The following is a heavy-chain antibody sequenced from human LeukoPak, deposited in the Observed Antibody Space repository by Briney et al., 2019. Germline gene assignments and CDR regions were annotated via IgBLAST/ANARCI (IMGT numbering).Heavy chain of an antibody. CDR2: IKQDGSEK. J-gene: IGHJ4*02. CDR1: GFTCSSYW. D-gene: IGHD3-3*01. CDR3: ARDRQAFWSGYYGDY. V-gene: IGHV3-7*03. Sequence: GGSLRLSCAASGFTCSSYWMSWVRQAPGKGLEWVANIKQDGSEKYYVDSVKGRFTISRDNAKNSLYLQMNSLRAEDTAVYYCARDRQAFWSGYYGDYWGQGTLVNVSS.